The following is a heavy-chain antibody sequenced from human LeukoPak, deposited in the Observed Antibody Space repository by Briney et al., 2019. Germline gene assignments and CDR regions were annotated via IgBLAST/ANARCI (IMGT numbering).Heavy chain of an antibody. CDR3: ARASVAGHDY. Sequence: KPSETLSLTCTVSGGSISSSSYYWGWIRQPPGKGLEWIGSIYYSGSTYYNPSLKSRVTISVDTSKNQFSLKLSSVTAADTAVYYCARASVAGHDYWGQGTLVTVSS. CDR2: IYYSGST. V-gene: IGHV4-39*07. CDR1: GGSISSSSYY. J-gene: IGHJ4*02. D-gene: IGHD6-19*01.